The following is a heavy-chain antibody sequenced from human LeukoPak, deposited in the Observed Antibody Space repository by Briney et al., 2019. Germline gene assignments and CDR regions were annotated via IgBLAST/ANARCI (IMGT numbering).Heavy chain of an antibody. V-gene: IGHV3-23*01. CDR3: AKYGSGTYYNGLH. Sequence: GGSLRLSCAASGFTFSTNWMSWVRQAPGKGLQWVSTISVSGENTYYADSVKGRFTISRDISKSTLYLQMNSLRDEDTALYYCAKYGSGTYYNGLHWGQGTLVTVSS. CDR2: ISVSGENT. D-gene: IGHD3-10*01. CDR1: GFTFSTNW. J-gene: IGHJ4*02.